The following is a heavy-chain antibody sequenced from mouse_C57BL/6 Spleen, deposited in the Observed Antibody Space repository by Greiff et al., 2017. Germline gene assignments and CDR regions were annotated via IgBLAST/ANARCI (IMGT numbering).Heavy chain of an antibody. J-gene: IGHJ4*01. Sequence: VQLQQPGAELVKPGASVKMSCKASGYTFTSYWITWVKQRPGQGLEWIGDIYPGSGSTNYNEKFKSKATLTVDTSSSTAYMQLSSLTSEDSAVYYCAKEGITTVVADYAMDYWGQGTSVTVSS. D-gene: IGHD1-1*01. CDR1: GYTFTSYW. CDR3: AKEGITTVVADYAMDY. V-gene: IGHV1-55*01. CDR2: IYPGSGST.